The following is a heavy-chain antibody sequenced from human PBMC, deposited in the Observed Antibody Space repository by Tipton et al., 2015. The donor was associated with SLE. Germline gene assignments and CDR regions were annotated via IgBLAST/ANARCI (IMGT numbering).Heavy chain of an antibody. CDR3: ARDLENSYGSFGY. Sequence: TLSLTCNVSGGSVSCNRYYWGWIRQPPGRGLAWIGRVYYNGRSDYTPSLKTRVTISVDTSKNQLSLKLTSVTAADTAVYYCARDLENSYGSFGYWGQETLVSVSS. CDR2: VYYNGRS. D-gene: IGHD5-18*01. CDR1: GGSVSCNRYY. J-gene: IGHJ4*02. V-gene: IGHV4-39*07.